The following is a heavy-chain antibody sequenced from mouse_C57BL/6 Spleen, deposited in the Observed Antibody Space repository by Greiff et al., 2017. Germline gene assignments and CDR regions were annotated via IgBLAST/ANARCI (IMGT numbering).Heavy chain of an antibody. CDR2: IDPSDSET. J-gene: IGHJ3*01. Sequence: VQLQQPGAELVRPGSSVKLSCKASGYTFTSYWMHWVKQRPIQGLEWIGNIDPSDSETHYNQKFKDKATLTVDKSSSTASMQLSSLTSEDSAVYYCARWDYDGFAYWGQGTLVTVSA. D-gene: IGHD2-4*01. CDR3: ARWDYDGFAY. V-gene: IGHV1-52*01. CDR1: GYTFTSYW.